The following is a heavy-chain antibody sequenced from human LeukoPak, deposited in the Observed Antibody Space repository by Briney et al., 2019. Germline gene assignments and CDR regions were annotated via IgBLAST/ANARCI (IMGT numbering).Heavy chain of an antibody. D-gene: IGHD3-10*01. J-gene: IGHJ3*02. CDR3: ARDPGDSGSWGAFDI. CDR1: GFTFSSYE. Sequence: GGSLRLSCAASGFTFSSYEMNWVRQAPGKGLEWVASIKQDGSNKHYVDSVKGRFTVSRDNANNSLYLQMDSLRAEDTAVYYCARDPGDSGSWGAFDIWGQGTSVIVS. CDR2: IKQDGSNK. V-gene: IGHV3-7*01.